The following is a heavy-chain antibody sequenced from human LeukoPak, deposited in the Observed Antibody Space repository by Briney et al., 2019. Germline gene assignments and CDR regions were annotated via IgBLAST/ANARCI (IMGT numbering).Heavy chain of an antibody. CDR2: ISGSGGST. D-gene: IGHD6-13*01. V-gene: IGHV3-23*01. CDR3: ARGPGAISATPDY. Sequence: GGSLRLSCAASGFTFSSYAMRWVRQAPGKGLEWVSAISGSGGSTYYADSVKGRFTISRDNSKNTLYLQMNSLRAEDTAVYYCARGPGAISATPDYWGQGTLVTVSS. CDR1: GFTFSSYA. J-gene: IGHJ4*02.